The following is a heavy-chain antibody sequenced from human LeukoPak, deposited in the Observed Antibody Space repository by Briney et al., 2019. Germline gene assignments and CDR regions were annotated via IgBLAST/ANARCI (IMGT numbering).Heavy chain of an antibody. CDR3: ARGRLSPALFDY. Sequence: SETLSLTCTVSGGSISSYYWSWIRQPPGKGLEWIGYIYYSGSTNYNPSLKSRVTISVDTSKNQFSLKLSSVTAADTAVYYCARGRLSPALFDYWGQGTLVTVSS. D-gene: IGHD6-25*01. CDR1: GGSISSYY. J-gene: IGHJ4*02. V-gene: IGHV4-59*01. CDR2: IYYSGST.